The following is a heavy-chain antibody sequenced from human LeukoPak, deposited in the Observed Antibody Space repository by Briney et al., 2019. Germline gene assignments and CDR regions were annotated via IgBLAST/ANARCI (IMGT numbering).Heavy chain of an antibody. V-gene: IGHV1-18*01. D-gene: IGHD4-17*01. CDR2: ISAYNGNT. CDR1: GYTFTSYG. Sequence: GASVKVSCKASGYTFTSYGISWVRQAPGQGLEWMGWISAYNGNTNYAQKLQGRVTMTTDTSTSTAYMELRSLRSDDTAVYYCARDRATTVTTWAEIDYWGQGTWSPSPQ. CDR3: ARDRATTVTTWAEIDY. J-gene: IGHJ4*02.